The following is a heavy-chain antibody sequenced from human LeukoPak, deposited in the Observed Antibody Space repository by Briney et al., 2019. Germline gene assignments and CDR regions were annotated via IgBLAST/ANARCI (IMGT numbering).Heavy chain of an antibody. V-gene: IGHV4-59*02. Sequence: SETLSLTCTVSGDSVSGHYWSWIRQTPGKGLEWIGYASYSGGTNYSPSLKRRVSISLDTSKNQFSLKLSSPAAADPAVYYCARAPMAITTSAFPDAFDFWGQGTMVTVSS. D-gene: IGHD5-12*01. CDR2: ASYSGGT. CDR1: GDSVSGHY. J-gene: IGHJ3*01. CDR3: ARAPMAITTSAFPDAFDF.